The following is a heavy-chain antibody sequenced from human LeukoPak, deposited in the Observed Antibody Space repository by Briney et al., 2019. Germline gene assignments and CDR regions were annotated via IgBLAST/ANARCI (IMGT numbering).Heavy chain of an antibody. CDR1: GGTFSSYA. Sequence: SVKVSCKASGGTFSSYAISWVRQAPGQGLEWMGGIIPIFGTANYAQKLQGRVTITADESTSTAYMELSSLRSEDTTVYYCAREPGAPYYDFWSGYYSGYYYYMDVWGKATTVTVSS. J-gene: IGHJ6*03. V-gene: IGHV1-69*01. CDR2: IIPIFGTA. CDR3: AREPGAPYYDFWSGYYSGYYYYMDV. D-gene: IGHD3-3*01.